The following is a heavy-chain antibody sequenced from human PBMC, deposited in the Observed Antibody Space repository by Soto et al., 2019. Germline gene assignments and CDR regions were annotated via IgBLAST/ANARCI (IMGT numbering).Heavy chain of an antibody. CDR3: ARGPILYYYDSSGYYGY. Sequence: ASVKVSCKASGYTFTSYGISWVRQAPGQGLEWMGWISAYNGNTNYAQKLQGRVTMTTDTSTSTAYMELRSLRSDDTAVYYRARGPILYYYDSSGYYGYWGQGTLVTVS. CDR1: GYTFTSYG. D-gene: IGHD3-22*01. J-gene: IGHJ4*02. CDR2: ISAYNGNT. V-gene: IGHV1-18*01.